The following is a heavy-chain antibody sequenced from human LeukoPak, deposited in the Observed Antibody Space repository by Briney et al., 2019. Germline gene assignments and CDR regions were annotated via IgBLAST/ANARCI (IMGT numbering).Heavy chain of an antibody. V-gene: IGHV1-69*13. CDR1: VGTFSSYA. D-gene: IGHD2-2*01. CDR3: ARDPGGYCSSTSCQPGAIDAFDI. J-gene: IGHJ3*02. Sequence: SSVNVSCKASVGTFSSYALSWVRQAPGQGREWMGGTIPNFGTANYAQKFQGRVTTTPDESRSTAYMELSSLRSEDTAVYYCARDPGGYCSSTSCQPGAIDAFDIWGQGTMVTVSS. CDR2: TIPNFGTA.